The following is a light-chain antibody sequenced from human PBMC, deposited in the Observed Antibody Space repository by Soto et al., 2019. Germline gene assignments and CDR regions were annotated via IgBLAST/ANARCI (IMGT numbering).Light chain of an antibody. J-gene: IGKJ4*02. CDR1: QSINNW. CDR2: KAS. CDR3: QQYDSYPFT. V-gene: IGKV1-5*03. Sequence: DIPMTQSPSTLSASEGDRVTITCRASQSINNWLAWYQQKPEKAPKLLISKASTLKSGVPSRFSGTGSGTDFTLTISSLQPDDFASYYCQQYDSYPFTFGVGTKVEI.